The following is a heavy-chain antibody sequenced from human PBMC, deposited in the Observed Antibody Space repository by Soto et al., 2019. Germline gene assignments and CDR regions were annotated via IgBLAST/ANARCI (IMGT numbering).Heavy chain of an antibody. Sequence: QVRLQESGPKLVRPSQTLSLTCSVSGVSINRGDYYWSWIRQSPGRGLEWIGSIYYNGDTNYNPSLGSRVALSVDTSKHQFFLDLQSVVAADTAVYFCAREGGDFVQVPYYWGQGTLITVSS. CDR3: AREGGDFVQVPYY. D-gene: IGHD3-3*01. CDR2: IYYNGDT. J-gene: IGHJ4*02. V-gene: IGHV4-30-4*01. CDR1: GVSINRGDYY.